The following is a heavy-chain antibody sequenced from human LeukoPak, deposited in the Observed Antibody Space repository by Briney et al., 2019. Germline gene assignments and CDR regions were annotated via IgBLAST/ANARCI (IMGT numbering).Heavy chain of an antibody. CDR3: ARSCCYFPSPFYMPV. CDR2: VNPSGDPT. Sequence: ASVKVSCKPSGYTFTSYYMHWVRQPPGQGLEWVGIVNPSGDPTTYAQKFQGRRTMTSDMSTSPVYMERSRLRSEDTAVYYCARSCCYFPSPFYMPVWGKGTTVTVSS. CDR1: GYTFTSYY. J-gene: IGHJ6*03. D-gene: IGHD3-10*01. V-gene: IGHV1-46*01.